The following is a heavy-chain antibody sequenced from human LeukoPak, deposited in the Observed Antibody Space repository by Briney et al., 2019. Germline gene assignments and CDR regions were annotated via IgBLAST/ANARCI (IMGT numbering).Heavy chain of an antibody. Sequence: GASLKVSCKASGFTFTSFGFSWVRQAPGQGLEWMGWINPKNGGTNPAEKFQGRVTMTRDTSLSTAFMELTGLTSDDTAVYFCAREPPYTGHCDITTCDVSRFDLWGQGTLVTVSS. J-gene: IGHJ4*02. CDR2: INPKNGGT. CDR1: GFTFTSFG. CDR3: AREPPYTGHCDITTCDVSRFDL. D-gene: IGHD2-2*01. V-gene: IGHV1-2*02.